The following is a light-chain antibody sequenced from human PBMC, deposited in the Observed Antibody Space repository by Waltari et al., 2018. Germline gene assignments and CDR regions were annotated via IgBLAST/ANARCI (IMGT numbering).Light chain of an antibody. CDR3: SAYTTSGTLV. Sequence: QSALTQPASVSGSPGQSITISCTGTSSDVGAYDYVSWYQQHPGKAPQLMIYDVSNPPSGISNLFSGSKSGNTASLSISGLQTEDEAEYYCSAYTTSGTLVFGTGTKVTVL. V-gene: IGLV2-14*03. CDR1: SSDVGAYDY. J-gene: IGLJ1*01. CDR2: DVS.